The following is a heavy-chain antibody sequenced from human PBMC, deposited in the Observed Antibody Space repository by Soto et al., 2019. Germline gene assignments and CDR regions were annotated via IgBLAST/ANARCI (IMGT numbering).Heavy chain of an antibody. J-gene: IGHJ3*02. D-gene: IGHD6-6*01. Sequence: SETLSLTCAVYGGSFSGYYWSWIRQPPGKGLEWIGEINHSGSTNYNPSLKSRVTISVDTSKNQFSLKLSSVTAADTAVYYCERIKAPPPANAFDIWGQGTMVTVSS. V-gene: IGHV4-34*01. CDR2: INHSGST. CDR3: ERIKAPPPANAFDI. CDR1: GGSFSGYY.